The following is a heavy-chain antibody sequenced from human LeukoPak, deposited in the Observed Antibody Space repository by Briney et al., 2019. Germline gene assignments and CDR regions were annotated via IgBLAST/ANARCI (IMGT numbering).Heavy chain of an antibody. Sequence: GGSLRLSCAASGFTVSSNYMSCVRQAPGKGLEWVSGISGSGGRTYYADSVKGRFTISRDNSKNTLYLYMNSLRAEDTAVYYCAKDLSSGWYWYFDLWGRGTLVTVSS. D-gene: IGHD6-19*01. CDR1: GFTVSSNY. V-gene: IGHV3-23*01. CDR3: AKDLSSGWYWYFDL. CDR2: ISGSGGRT. J-gene: IGHJ2*01.